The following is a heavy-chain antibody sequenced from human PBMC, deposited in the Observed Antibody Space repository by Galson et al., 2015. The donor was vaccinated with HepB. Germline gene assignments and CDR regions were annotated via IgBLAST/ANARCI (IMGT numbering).Heavy chain of an antibody. J-gene: IGHJ4*02. V-gene: IGHV5-10-1*01. CDR3: ATPPYCTNVVCFDY. CDR1: GYTFTNYW. D-gene: IGHD2-8*01. CDR2: IDPRDSYT. Sequence: SGAEVKKPGESLRISCKGSGYTFTNYWINWVRQMPGRGLEWMGRIDPRDSYTNYSPSFQGHVTISVDMSINTAYLQWSSLPASDTAMYYCATPPYCTNVVCFDYWGQGTLVTVSS.